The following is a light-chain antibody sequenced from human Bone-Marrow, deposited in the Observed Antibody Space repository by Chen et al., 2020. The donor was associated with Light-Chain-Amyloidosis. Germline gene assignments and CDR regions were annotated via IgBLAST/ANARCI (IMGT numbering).Light chain of an antibody. CDR3: MQALQAPWT. CDR1: QSLLQSNGYKY. Sequence: DIVMTQSPLSLPVTPGEPASISCRSSQSLLQSNGYKYLDWYLQKPGQSPQLLIYLGSNWASGVPDRFSGSGSGTDFTLKISRVEAEDVGVYYCMQALQAPWTFGQGTKVEIK. CDR2: LGS. V-gene: IGKV2-28*01. J-gene: IGKJ1*01.